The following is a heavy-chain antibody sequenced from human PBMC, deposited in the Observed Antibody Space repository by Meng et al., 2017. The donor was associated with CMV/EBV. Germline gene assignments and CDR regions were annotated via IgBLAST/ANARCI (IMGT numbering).Heavy chain of an antibody. J-gene: IGHJ4*02. Sequence: KASEGTFSSYAISWVRQAPGQGLEWMGGIIPIFGTANYAQKFQGRVTITTDESTSTAYMELSSLRSEDTAVYYCAVTVDTAAYYFDYWGQGTLVTVSS. V-gene: IGHV1-69*05. CDR2: IIPIFGTA. D-gene: IGHD5-18*01. CDR1: EGTFSSYA. CDR3: AVTVDTAAYYFDY.